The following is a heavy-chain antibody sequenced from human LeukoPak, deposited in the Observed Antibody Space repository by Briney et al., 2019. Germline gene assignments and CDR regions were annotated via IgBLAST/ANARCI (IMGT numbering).Heavy chain of an antibody. J-gene: IGHJ4*02. CDR3: ARDLRYSGSYVEDY. Sequence: ASVKVSCKTSGYTFTGYYMHWVRQAPGQGLEWMGWINPNSGGTNYAQKFQGRVTMTRDTSISTAYMELSRLRSDDTAVYYCARDLRYSGSYVEDYWGQGTLVTVSS. D-gene: IGHD1-26*01. V-gene: IGHV1-2*02. CDR1: GYTFTGYY. CDR2: INPNSGGT.